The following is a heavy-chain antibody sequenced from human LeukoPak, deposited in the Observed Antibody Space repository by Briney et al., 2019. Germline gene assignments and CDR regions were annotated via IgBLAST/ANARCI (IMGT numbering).Heavy chain of an antibody. CDR3: ARGLGPIAMFDP. CDR1: GYTFTSYD. V-gene: IGHV1-8*01. CDR2: MNPNSGNT. J-gene: IGHJ5*02. Sequence: GASVTVSCKASGYTFTSYDINWVRQAPGQGLEWMGWMNPNSGNTGYAQKFQGRVTMTRNTSISTAYMELSSLRSEDTAVYYCARGLGPIAMFDPWGQGTLVTVSS. D-gene: IGHD6-6*01.